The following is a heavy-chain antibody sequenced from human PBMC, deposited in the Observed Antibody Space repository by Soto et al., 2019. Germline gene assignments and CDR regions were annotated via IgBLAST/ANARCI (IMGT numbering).Heavy chain of an antibody. CDR3: AREGGDIVQMVYALPWY. J-gene: IGHJ4*02. D-gene: IGHD2-8*01. V-gene: IGHV1-2*02. CDR2: INPNRGAT. CDR1: GYTFTDYY. Sequence: QVHLVQSGAEVKKPGASVKVSGKASGYTFTDYYMHWVRQAPGQGLEWMGWINPNRGATSYAQRFQGRVTMTRDTSISTAYMELSRLTSDDTAVYYCAREGGDIVQMVYALPWYWGQGTLVTVSS.